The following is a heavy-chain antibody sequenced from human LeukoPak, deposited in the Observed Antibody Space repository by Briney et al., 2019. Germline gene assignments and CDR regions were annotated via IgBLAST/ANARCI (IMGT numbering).Heavy chain of an antibody. Sequence: GGSLRLSCGTSGFTFSNYAMNWVRQAPGKGLEWVSAISGSGSGTYYADSVKGRFSISRDNSKDTLYLQMNSLRAEDTAVYYCAKDSSGYYKPIDYWGQGTLVTVSS. CDR2: ISGSGSGT. CDR3: AKDSSGYYKPIDY. D-gene: IGHD3-22*01. CDR1: GFTFSNYA. J-gene: IGHJ4*02. V-gene: IGHV3-23*01.